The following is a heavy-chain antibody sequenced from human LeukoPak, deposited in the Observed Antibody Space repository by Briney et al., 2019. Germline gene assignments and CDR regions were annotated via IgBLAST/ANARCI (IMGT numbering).Heavy chain of an antibody. J-gene: IGHJ6*03. Sequence: GGSLRLSCAASGFTVSSNYMSWVRQAPGKGLEWVSVIYSGGSTYYADSVKGRFTISRDNSKNTLYLQMNSLRAEDTAVYYCSRVSSSWYEEYYYMDVWGKGTTVTVSS. CDR2: IYSGGST. D-gene: IGHD6-13*01. CDR1: GFTVSSNY. CDR3: SRVSSSWYEEYYYMDV. V-gene: IGHV3-53*01.